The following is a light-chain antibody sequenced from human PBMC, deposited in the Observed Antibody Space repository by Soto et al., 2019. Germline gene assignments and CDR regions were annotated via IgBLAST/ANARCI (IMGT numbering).Light chain of an antibody. CDR3: QQYSSFSRT. CDR1: QTISSW. CDR2: DAS. Sequence: DIQMTQSPSTLSASVGDRVTITWRASQTISSWLAWYQQKPGKAPELLIYDASTLESGVPSRFSGSGSGTEFSLTISSLQPDDFATFYCQQYSSFSRTFGQGTKVDI. V-gene: IGKV1-5*01. J-gene: IGKJ1*01.